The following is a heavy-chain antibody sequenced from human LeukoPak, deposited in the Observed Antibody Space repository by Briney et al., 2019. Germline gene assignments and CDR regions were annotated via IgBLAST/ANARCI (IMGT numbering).Heavy chain of an antibody. V-gene: IGHV1-18*01. D-gene: IGHD3-3*01. J-gene: IGHJ6*02. CDR2: ISAYNGNT. CDR1: GYTFTSYG. Sequence: ASVKVSCKASGYTFTSYGISWVRQAPGQGLEWMGWISAYNGNTNYAQKLQGRVTMTTDTSTSTAYMELRSLRSDDTAVYYCARSITIFGVVTLDVWGQGTTVTVSS. CDR3: ARSITIFGVVTLDV.